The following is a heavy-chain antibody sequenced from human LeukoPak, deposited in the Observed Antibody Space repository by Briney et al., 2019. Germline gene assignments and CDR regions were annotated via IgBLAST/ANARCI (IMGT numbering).Heavy chain of an antibody. D-gene: IGHD6-25*01. Sequence: GGSLRLSCAPSGFTFSTYWMLWVRHAPGEGVVCVSRINSEGSSTNYADSVTGRYTISRDNAKNTLYLQMNSLRVENTAVYYCPRTRSETRHVFDIWGQGTMVTVSS. J-gene: IGHJ3*02. CDR1: GFTFSTYW. CDR2: INSEGSST. V-gene: IGHV3-74*01. CDR3: PRTRSETRHVFDI.